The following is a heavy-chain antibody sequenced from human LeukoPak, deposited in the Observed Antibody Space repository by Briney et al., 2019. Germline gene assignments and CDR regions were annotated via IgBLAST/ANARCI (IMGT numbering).Heavy chain of an antibody. V-gene: IGHV3-23*01. J-gene: IGHJ4*02. Sequence: GGSLRLSCAASGFTFSSYAMSWVRQAPGKGLEWVSGISGSGGTTYYADSVKGRFTISRDKSKNTLYLQMDSLRAEDTAVYYCAKDKYCTNGICYSDYWGQGTLVTVSS. CDR1: GFTFSSYA. CDR2: ISGSGGTT. D-gene: IGHD2-8*01. CDR3: AKDKYCTNGICYSDY.